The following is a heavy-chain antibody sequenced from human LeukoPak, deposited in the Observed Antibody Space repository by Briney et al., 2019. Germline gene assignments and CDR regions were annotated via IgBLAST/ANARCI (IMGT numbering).Heavy chain of an antibody. J-gene: IGHJ4*02. CDR3: ARGNGTTAESDY. CDR2: INPNSGGT. Sequence: RASVKVSCKASGYTFTGYDMHWVRQAPGQGLEWMGWINPNSGGTNYAQKFQGRVTMTRDTSISTAYMELSRLRSDDTAVYYCARGNGTTAESDYWGQGTLVTVSS. CDR1: GYTFTGYD. V-gene: IGHV1-2*02. D-gene: IGHD1-1*01.